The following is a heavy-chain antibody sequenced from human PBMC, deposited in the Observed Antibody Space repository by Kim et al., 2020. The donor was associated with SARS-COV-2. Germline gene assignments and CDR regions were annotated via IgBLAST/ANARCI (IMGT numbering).Heavy chain of an antibody. J-gene: IGHJ4*02. CDR3: TTVLRYFDWSVY. D-gene: IGHD3-9*01. V-gene: IGHV3-15*01. Sequence: DYAAPVKGRLTISRDDSKNTLYLQMNSLKTEDTAVYYCTTVLRYFDWSVYWGQGTLVTVSS.